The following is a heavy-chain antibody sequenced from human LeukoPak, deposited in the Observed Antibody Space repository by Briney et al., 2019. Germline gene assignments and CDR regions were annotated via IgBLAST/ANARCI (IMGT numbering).Heavy chain of an antibody. CDR3: ARNGDLCIDY. CDR2: IYHSGSA. V-gene: IGHV4-4*02. Sequence: SGTLSLTCTVSGGSIGASISSNNWWSWVRQPPGKGLEWIGEIYHSGSATYNPSLRSRVTISVDRSENQFSLKLNSVTAADTAVYYCARNGDLCIDYWGQGTLVTVSS. CDR1: GGSIGASISSNNW. J-gene: IGHJ4*02. D-gene: IGHD4-17*01.